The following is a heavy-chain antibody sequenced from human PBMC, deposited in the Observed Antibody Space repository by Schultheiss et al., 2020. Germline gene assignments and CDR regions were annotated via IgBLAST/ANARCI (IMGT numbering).Heavy chain of an antibody. D-gene: IGHD5-18*01. J-gene: IGHJ5*02. V-gene: IGHV4-59*01. CDR1: GGSISSYY. CDR3: ARRHVDTSMVTWFDP. Sequence: GSLRLSCTVSGGSISSYYWSWIRQPPGKGLEWIGYLYNSGSTNYNPSLKSRVTISVDTSKNQFSLKLSSVTAADTAVYFCARRHVDTSMVTWFDPWGQGTLVTVSS. CDR2: LYNSGST.